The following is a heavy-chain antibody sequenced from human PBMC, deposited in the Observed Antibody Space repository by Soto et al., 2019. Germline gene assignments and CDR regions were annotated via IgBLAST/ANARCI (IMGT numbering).Heavy chain of an antibody. CDR3: AKDRQGITIFGVAPMFDY. D-gene: IGHD3-3*01. CDR1: GFTFSSYA. V-gene: IGHV3-23*01. Sequence: GGSLRLSCAASGFTFSSYAMSWVRQAPGKGLEWVSAISGSGGSTYYADSVKGRFTISRDNSKNTLYLQMNSLRAEDTAVYYCAKDRQGITIFGVAPMFDYWGQGTLVTVSS. J-gene: IGHJ4*02. CDR2: ISGSGGST.